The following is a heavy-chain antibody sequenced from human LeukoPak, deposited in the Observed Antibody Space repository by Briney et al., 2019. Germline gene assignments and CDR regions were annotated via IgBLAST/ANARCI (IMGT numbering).Heavy chain of an antibody. J-gene: IGHJ5*02. D-gene: IGHD3-22*01. V-gene: IGHV3-23*01. CDR1: GFTFSSYA. CDR3: AKERVYDSSGSVYNWFDP. Sequence: GGSLRLSCAASGFTFSSYAMSWVRQAPGKGLEWVSAISGSGGSTYYADSVKGRFTISRDNSKNTLYLQMNSLRAEDTAVYYCAKERVYDSSGSVYNWFDPWGQGTLVTVSS. CDR2: ISGSGGST.